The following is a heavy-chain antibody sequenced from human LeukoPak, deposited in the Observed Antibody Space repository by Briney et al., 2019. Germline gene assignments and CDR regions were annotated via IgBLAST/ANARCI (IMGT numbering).Heavy chain of an antibody. D-gene: IGHD3-10*01. CDR2: IPHDGSNA. V-gene: IGHV3-30*05. Sequence: GGSLRLSCAASGFTFTRNCMHWVRQAPGKGLEWVAAIPHDGSNALYADSVKGRFSISRDDSKNTQYLQMNSLRIEDSAMYYCATGSHYYYDSWGQGTLVTVSS. CDR3: ATGSHYYYDS. CDR1: GFTFTRNC. J-gene: IGHJ4*02.